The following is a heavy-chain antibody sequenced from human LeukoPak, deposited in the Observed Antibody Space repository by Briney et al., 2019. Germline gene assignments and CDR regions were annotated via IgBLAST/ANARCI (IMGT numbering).Heavy chain of an antibody. J-gene: IGHJ4*02. Sequence: TSETLSLTCTVSGGSISSYYWSWIRQPPGKGLEWIGFIFYSGSTNYNPSLKSRVTISVDTSKNQFSLKLSSVTAADTAVYYCARDGGIAAAGSNFDYWGQGTLVTVSS. CDR1: GGSISSYY. D-gene: IGHD6-13*01. CDR3: ARDGGIAAAGSNFDY. CDR2: IFYSGST. V-gene: IGHV4-59*12.